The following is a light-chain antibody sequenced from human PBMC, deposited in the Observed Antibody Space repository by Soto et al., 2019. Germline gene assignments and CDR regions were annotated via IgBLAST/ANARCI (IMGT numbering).Light chain of an antibody. Sequence: DLQMTQSPSSLSASVGDRVTITCRASQSISRYLNWYQQKPGKAPKLLIYAASSLQSGVPSRFSGSGSGTDFTLTISSLQPEDFATYYCQQSYSTPLLTFGGGTKVEIK. CDR1: QSISRY. CDR2: AAS. V-gene: IGKV1-39*01. J-gene: IGKJ4*01. CDR3: QQSYSTPLLT.